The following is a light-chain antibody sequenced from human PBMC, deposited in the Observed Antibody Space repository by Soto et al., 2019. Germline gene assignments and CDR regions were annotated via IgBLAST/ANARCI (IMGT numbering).Light chain of an antibody. CDR3: AAWDDSLSGVV. V-gene: IGLV1-47*02. CDR1: SSNIVIHY. J-gene: IGLJ2*01. CDR2: SDN. Sequence: QLVLTQPPSASGTPGQRVTISCSGSSSNIVIHYVYWYQQLPGTAPRLLIYSDNQRPSGVPERFSGSKSGTSASLAISGLRSEDEAEYFCAAWDDSLSGVVFGGGTKVTVL.